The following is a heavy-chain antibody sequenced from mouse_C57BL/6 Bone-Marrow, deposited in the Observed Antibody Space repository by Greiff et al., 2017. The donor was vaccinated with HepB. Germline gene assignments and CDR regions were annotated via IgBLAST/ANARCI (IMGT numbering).Heavy chain of an antibody. V-gene: IGHV1-81*01. CDR2: IYPRSGNT. D-gene: IGHD2-2*01. CDR3: AREGYGYESFAY. Sequence: QVQLQQSGAELARPGASVKLSCKASGYTFTSYGISWVKQSTGQGLEWIGEIYPRSGNTYYNEKFKGKATLTADKSSSTAYMELRSLTSEDSAVYYCAREGYGYESFAYWGQGTLVTVSA. CDR1: GYTFTSYG. J-gene: IGHJ3*01.